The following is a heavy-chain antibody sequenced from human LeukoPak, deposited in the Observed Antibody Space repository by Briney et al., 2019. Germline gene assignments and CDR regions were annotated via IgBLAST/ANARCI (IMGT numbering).Heavy chain of an antibody. Sequence: PGGSLRLSCAASGFTFSSYGMHWVRQAPGKGLEWVAVILSDGSKKFYTDSVKGRFTISRDNSKNTLYLQMNSLRAEDTAVYYCVRGDDRPDNGPDYWGQGTLVTVSS. CDR1: GFTFSSYG. CDR3: VRGDDRPDNGPDY. J-gene: IGHJ4*02. D-gene: IGHD3-22*01. V-gene: IGHV3-33*01. CDR2: ILSDGSKK.